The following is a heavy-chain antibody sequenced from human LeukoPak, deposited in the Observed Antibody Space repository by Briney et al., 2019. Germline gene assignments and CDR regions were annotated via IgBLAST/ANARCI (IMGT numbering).Heavy chain of an antibody. D-gene: IGHD6-19*01. CDR3: VRIMYSSGWHWFDP. Sequence: GGSLRLSCSASGFTFSSYAMHWVRQAPGKGLEYVSAISSNGGSTYYADSVKGRFTISRDNSKNTLYLQMSSLRAEDTAVYYCVRIMYSSGWHWFDPGGQGTLVTVSS. J-gene: IGHJ5*02. CDR1: GFTFSSYA. CDR2: ISSNGGST. V-gene: IGHV3-64D*08.